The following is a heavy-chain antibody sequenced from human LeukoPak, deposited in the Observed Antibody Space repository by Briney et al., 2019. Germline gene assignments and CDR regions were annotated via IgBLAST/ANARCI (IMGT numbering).Heavy chain of an antibody. V-gene: IGHV3-30*02. CDR1: GFTFSSYG. J-gene: IGHJ4*02. D-gene: IGHD6-13*01. CDR2: IRYDGSNK. CDR3: SKGSTVLPVEKLDHAVLDY. Sequence: GGSLRLSCAASGFTFSSYGIHWVRQAPGKGLEWVAFIRYDGSNKYYADSVKVRFTISRDNSKNTLYLQMNSLRAEDTAVYYYSKGSTVLPVEKLDHAVLDYWRQGTLVTVSS.